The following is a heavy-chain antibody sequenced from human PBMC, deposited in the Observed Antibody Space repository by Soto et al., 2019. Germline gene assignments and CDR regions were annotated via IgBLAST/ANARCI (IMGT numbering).Heavy chain of an antibody. CDR1: GFTFRSYA. CDR2: VSDTGIST. V-gene: IGHV3-23*01. D-gene: IGHD3-22*01. CDR3: ASTKYDSSAYYYWYLGL. J-gene: IGHJ2*01. Sequence: EVQLLDSGGGLVQPGGSLRLSCAASGFTFRSYALSWVRQAPGKGLEWVSTVSDTGISTYYAGSVTGRFTISRDNSRNTVYLQMNSLRAEDTAVYYCASTKYDSSAYYYWYLGLWGRGTLVTVSS.